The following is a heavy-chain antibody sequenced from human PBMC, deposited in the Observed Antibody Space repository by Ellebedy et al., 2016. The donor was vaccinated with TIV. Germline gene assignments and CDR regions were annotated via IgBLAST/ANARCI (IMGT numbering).Heavy chain of an antibody. CDR1: GGSINLYY. V-gene: IGHV4-59*12. CDR3: ARGYYDWGNSYHFDH. CDR2: VFHSGRP. J-gene: IGHJ4*02. Sequence: SETLSLTCIVSGGSINLYYWSWIRQPPGKGLECIAAVFHSGRPNYNSSLRSRVTTSIDTSKNQFSLKVNSVTAADTAVYYCARGYYDWGNSYHFDHWGQGTLVTVSS. D-gene: IGHD3-16*01.